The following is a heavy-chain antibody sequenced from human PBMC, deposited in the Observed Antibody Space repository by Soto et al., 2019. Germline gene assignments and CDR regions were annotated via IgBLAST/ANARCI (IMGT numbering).Heavy chain of an antibody. CDR2: IIPIFGTA. J-gene: IGHJ5*02. Sequence: SVKVACKASGRSFSSYAISWGRQAPGKGLEWMGGIIPIFGTANYAQKFQGRVTITADESTSTAYMELSSLRSEDTAVYYCASGSEDFEDFTWFDPWGQGSLVTVSS. D-gene: IGHD3-10*01. CDR1: GRSFSSYA. V-gene: IGHV1-69*01. CDR3: ASGSEDFEDFTWFDP.